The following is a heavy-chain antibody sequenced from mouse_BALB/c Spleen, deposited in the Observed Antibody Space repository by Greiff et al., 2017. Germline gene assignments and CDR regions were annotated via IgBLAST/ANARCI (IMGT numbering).Heavy chain of an antibody. CDR2: IWAGGST. J-gene: IGHJ3*01. D-gene: IGHD2-2*01. CDR3: ARVLIYYGYDVGFDY. CDR1: GFSLTSYG. Sequence: VKVEESGPGLVAPSQSLSITCTVSGFSLTSYGVHWVRQPPGKGLEWLGVIWAGGSTNYNSALMSRLSISKDNSKSQVFLKMNSLQTDDTAMYYCARVLIYYGYDVGFDYWGQGTLVTVSA. V-gene: IGHV2-9*02.